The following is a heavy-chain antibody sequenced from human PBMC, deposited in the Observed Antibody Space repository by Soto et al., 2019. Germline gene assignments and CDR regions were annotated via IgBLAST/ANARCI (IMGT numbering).Heavy chain of an antibody. V-gene: IGHV1-69*01. CDR3: ARAEGGSGSEEGLVCRFDP. J-gene: IGHJ5*02. D-gene: IGHD2-15*01. CDR2: LIPIFGTA. Sequence: QVQLVQSGAEVKKPGSSVKVSCKSSAGTFSSYAISWVRQAPGQGLEWMGGLIPIFGTANYTQKFQGRVTITDDESTSTAYMELSSLSSEDTAGYYCARAEGGSGSEEGLVCRFDPCGQGTLVTVSS. CDR1: AGTFSSYA.